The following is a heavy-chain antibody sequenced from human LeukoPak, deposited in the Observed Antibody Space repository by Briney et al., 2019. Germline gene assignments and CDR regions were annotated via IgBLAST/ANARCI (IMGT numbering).Heavy chain of an antibody. Sequence: SETLSLTCNVSGDPLNDNLYYWGWIRQSPGKGLEWIGAFYSSGSTSSHSSLKSRVTISVDTSRTQLSLKLCVRDGRFDSACFDSWGPGILVTVSS. V-gene: IGHV4-39*07. CDR2: FYSSGST. CDR1: GDPLNDNLYY. D-gene: IGHD5-24*01. J-gene: IGHJ4*02. CDR3: S.